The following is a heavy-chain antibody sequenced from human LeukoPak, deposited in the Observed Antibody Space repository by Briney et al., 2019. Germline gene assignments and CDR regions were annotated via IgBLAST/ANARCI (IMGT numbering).Heavy chain of an antibody. D-gene: IGHD1-1*01. Sequence: GGSLRLSCAASGFTFSSYSMNWVRQAPGKGLEWVSSISSSSYIYYADSVKGRFTISRDNAKNSLYLQMNSLRAEDTAVYYCARGSGTTGAILFDYWGQGTLVTVSS. J-gene: IGHJ4*02. CDR1: GFTFSSYS. CDR3: ARGSGTTGAILFDY. V-gene: IGHV3-21*01. CDR2: ISSSSYI.